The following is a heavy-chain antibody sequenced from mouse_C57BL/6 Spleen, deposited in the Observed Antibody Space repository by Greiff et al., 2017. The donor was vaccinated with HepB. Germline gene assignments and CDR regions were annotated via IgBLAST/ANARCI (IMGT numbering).Heavy chain of an antibody. CDR2: LNPNNGGT. CDR3: ARIYYGKGWYYAMDY. CDR1: GYTFTDYY. J-gene: IGHJ4*01. D-gene: IGHD2-1*01. Sequence: VQLQQSGPELVKPGASVKISCKASGYTFTDYYMNWVKQSHGKSLEWIGDLNPNNGGTSYNQKFKGKATLTVDKSSSTAYMELRSLTSEDSAVYYCARIYYGKGWYYAMDYWGQGTSVTVSS. V-gene: IGHV1-26*01.